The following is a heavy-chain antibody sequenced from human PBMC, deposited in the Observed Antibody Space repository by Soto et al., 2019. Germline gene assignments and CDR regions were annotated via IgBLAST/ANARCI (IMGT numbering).Heavy chain of an antibody. D-gene: IGHD2-15*01. Sequence: QVQLVQSGAEEKKPGASVKVSCKASGYTFTSYAMHWVRQAPGQRLEWMGWINAGNGNTKYSQKFQGRVTITRDTSASAAYVELSSLRSADTAVYYCARGVAPYYFDYWGQGTLVTVSS. CDR2: INAGNGNT. CDR3: ARGVAPYYFDY. CDR1: GYTFTSYA. J-gene: IGHJ4*02. V-gene: IGHV1-3*05.